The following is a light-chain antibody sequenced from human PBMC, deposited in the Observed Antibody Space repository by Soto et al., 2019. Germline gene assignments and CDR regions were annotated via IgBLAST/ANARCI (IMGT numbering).Light chain of an antibody. V-gene: IGLV1-51*01. Sequence: QSVLTQPPSVSAAPGQKVTISCSRSSSNIGNNYVSWYQQLPGTAPKLLIYDNNKRPSGIPDRFSGSKSGTSATLGITGLQTGDEADYYCGTWDSSLSAVVFGGGTKRTVL. CDR3: GTWDSSLSAVV. CDR1: SSNIGNNY. J-gene: IGLJ3*02. CDR2: DNN.